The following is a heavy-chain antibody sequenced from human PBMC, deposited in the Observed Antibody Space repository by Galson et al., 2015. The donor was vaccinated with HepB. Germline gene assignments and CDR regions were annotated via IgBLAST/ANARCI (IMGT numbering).Heavy chain of an antibody. D-gene: IGHD4-11*01. CDR3: AKDGNYDPHYHYYYMDV. Sequence: SLRLSCAASGFTFSSYGMHWVRQAPGKGLEWVAVISYDGSNKYYADSVKGRFTISRDNSKNTLYLQMNSLRAEDTAVYYCAKDGNYDPHYHYYYMDVWGKGTTVTVSS. CDR2: ISYDGSNK. CDR1: GFTFSSYG. V-gene: IGHV3-30*18. J-gene: IGHJ6*03.